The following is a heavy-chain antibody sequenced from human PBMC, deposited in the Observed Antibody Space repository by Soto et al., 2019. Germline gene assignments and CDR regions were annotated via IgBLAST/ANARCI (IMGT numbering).Heavy chain of an antibody. V-gene: IGHV3-23*01. CDR3: AKDKDTTFSPQDY. CDR1: GFTFTTYA. J-gene: IGHJ4*02. CDR2: ISGSGGST. D-gene: IGHD2-15*01. Sequence: PGGSLRLSGAASGFTFTTYAMTWVRQAPGKGLECVSAISGSGGSTYYADSVKGRFTISRDNSKNTLYLQMSSLRAEDTAVYFCAKDKDTTFSPQDYWGQGTLVTVSS.